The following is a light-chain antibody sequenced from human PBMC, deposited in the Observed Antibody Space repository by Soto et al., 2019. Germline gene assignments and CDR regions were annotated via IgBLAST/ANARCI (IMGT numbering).Light chain of an antibody. J-gene: IGKJ1*01. CDR3: QQYGSSSTWT. CDR2: GAS. V-gene: IGKV3-20*01. CDR1: QSVSSNY. Sequence: EVVMTQSPGTLSLSPGERATLSCRASQSVSSNYLAWYQQKPGQAPRLLIYGASSRATGIPDRVSGSGSGTDFTLTISRLEPEDFAVYYCQQYGSSSTWTFGQGTKVDIK.